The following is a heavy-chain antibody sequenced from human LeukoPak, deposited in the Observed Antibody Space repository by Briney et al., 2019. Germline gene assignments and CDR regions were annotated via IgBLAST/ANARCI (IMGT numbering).Heavy chain of an antibody. Sequence: ASVKVSCKASGYTFTSYYMHWVRQAPGQGLEWMGWMNPNSGDTAYAQKFQGRITMTRSTSISTAYMELSSLRSEDTAVYYCARGLGTYDSSELTWPMISFWGQGTVVTVSS. CDR3: ARGLGTYDSSELTWPMISF. J-gene: IGHJ4*02. CDR1: GYTFTSYY. D-gene: IGHD3-22*01. CDR2: MNPNSGDT. V-gene: IGHV1-8*02.